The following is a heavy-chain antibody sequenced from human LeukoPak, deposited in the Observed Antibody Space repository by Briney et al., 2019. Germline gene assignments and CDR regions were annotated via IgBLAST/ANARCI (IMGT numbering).Heavy chain of an antibody. CDR3: VRGSTLRHYQY. Sequence: SETLSLTCTVSGGXISSSTYYWGWIRRPPGKGLDWIGSIYYSGSTYYNPSLKSRVTVSVDTSKNQFSLELTSVTAADTAVFYCVRGSTLRHYQYWGQGILVTVSS. CDR1: GGXISSSTYY. J-gene: IGHJ4*02. V-gene: IGHV4-39*01. CDR2: IYYSGST. D-gene: IGHD3-16*01.